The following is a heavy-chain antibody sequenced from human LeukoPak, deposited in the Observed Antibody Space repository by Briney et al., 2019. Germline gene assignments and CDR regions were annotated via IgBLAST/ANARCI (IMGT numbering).Heavy chain of an antibody. CDR1: GGSISSYY. J-gene: IGHJ4*02. CDR3: ARPRYSYGPFDY. Sequence: SETLSLTCTVSGGSISSYYWGWIRQPPGKGLEWIGSIYYSGSTYYNPSLKSRVTISVDTSKNQFSLKLSSVTAADTAVYYCARPRYSYGPFDYWGQGTLVTVSS. CDR2: IYYSGST. D-gene: IGHD5-18*01. V-gene: IGHV4-39*01.